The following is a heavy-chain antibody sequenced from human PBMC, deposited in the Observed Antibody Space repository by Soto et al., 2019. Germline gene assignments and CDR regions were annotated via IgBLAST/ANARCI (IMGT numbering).Heavy chain of an antibody. Sequence: ASVKVSCKASGYTFSGFYMHWVRQAPGQGLEWMGWINPNSGGTKSAEKFQGRATMTRDTSISTAYMELSRLTSDDTAVYYCASAAVTGTAGLDFWGQGTQVTFS. D-gene: IGHD6-19*01. CDR3: ASAAVTGTAGLDF. CDR2: INPNSGGT. J-gene: IGHJ4*02. V-gene: IGHV1-2*02. CDR1: GYTFSGFY.